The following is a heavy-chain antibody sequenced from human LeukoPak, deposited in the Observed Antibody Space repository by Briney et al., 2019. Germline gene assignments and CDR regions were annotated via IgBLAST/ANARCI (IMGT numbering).Heavy chain of an antibody. J-gene: IGHJ6*02. CDR3: AESYYYGMDV. V-gene: IGHV3-48*03. Sequence: GGSLRLSCAASGFTFSSYEMNWVRQAPGKGLEWVSYISSSGSTIYYADSVKGRFTISRDNAKNSLYLQMNSLRAEDTAVYYCAESYYYGMDVWGQGTTVTVS. CDR2: ISSSGSTI. CDR1: GFTFSSYE.